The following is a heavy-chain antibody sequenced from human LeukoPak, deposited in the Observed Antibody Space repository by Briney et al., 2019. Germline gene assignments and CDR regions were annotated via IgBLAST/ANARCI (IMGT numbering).Heavy chain of an antibody. CDR1: GYTFTPYY. CDR2: INPNSGGT. V-gene: IGHV1-2*06. D-gene: IGHD1-14*01. CDR3: ARDLSGISSATDAFDM. J-gene: IGHJ3*02. Sequence: ASVKVSCRTSGYTFTPYYIHWVRQAPGQGLEWMGRINPNSGGTDSAQKFQGRVTMTRDTSMNTAYMELSRLRSDDTAVYYCARDLSGISSATDAFDMWGQGTMVTVSS.